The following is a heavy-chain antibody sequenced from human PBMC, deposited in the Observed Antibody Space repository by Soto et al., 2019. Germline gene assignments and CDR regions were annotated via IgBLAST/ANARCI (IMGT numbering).Heavy chain of an antibody. CDR3: ALGGGGGGRYFDY. V-gene: IGHV1-46*01. Sequence: QVQLVQSGAEVKKPGASVKVSCKASGYTFTSYSMHWVRQAPGQWLEWMGIINPSGGSTSYAQKFQGRVTMTRDTSTSTAYMELSSLRSENTAVYYCALGGGGGGRYFDYWGQGTLVTVSS. CDR1: GYTFTSYS. CDR2: INPSGGST. J-gene: IGHJ4*02. D-gene: IGHD2-15*01.